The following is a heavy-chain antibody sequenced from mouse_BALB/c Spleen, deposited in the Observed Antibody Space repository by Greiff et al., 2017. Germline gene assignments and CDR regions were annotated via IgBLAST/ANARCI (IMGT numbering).Heavy chain of an antibody. CDR3: TRREAELGYFDD. CDR2: IYPGNSDT. V-gene: IGHV1-5*01. J-gene: IGHJ2*01. Sequence: EVQLQQSGTVLARPGASVKMSCKASGYTFTSYWMHWVKQRPGQGLEWIGAIYPGNSDTSYNQKFKGKAKLTAVTSTSTAYMELSSLTNEDSAVYYCTRREAELGYFDDWGQGTTLTVSS. CDR1: GYTFTSYW.